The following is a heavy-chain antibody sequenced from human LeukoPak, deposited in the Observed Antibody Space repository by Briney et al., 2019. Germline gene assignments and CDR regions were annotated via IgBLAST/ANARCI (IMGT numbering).Heavy chain of an antibody. Sequence: GGSLRLSCAASGFTLSSYSMNWVRQAPGKGLEWVSSISSSSSYIYYADSVKGRFTISRDNAKNSLYLQMNSLRAEDTAVYYCARVARSEHFDYWGQGTLVTVSS. CDR2: ISSSSSYI. CDR3: ARVARSEHFDY. CDR1: GFTLSSYS. J-gene: IGHJ4*02. V-gene: IGHV3-21*01.